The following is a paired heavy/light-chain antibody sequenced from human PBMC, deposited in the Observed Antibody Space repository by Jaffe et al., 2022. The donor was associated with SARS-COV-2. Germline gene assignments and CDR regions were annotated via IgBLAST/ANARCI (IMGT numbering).Heavy chain of an antibody. J-gene: IGHJ4*02. CDR2: ISSDGRST. CDR1: GFTFSIYW. V-gene: IGHV3-74*01. D-gene: IGHD2-21*02. Sequence: EVQLVESGGGLVQPGGSLRLSCAASGFTFSIYWMHWVRQAPGKGLLWVSRISSDGRSTIYADSVEGRFTISRDNAKNTLYLQMNSLRAEDTAVYYCARDRVAYCGGDCYSVADHWGRGTLVTVSS. CDR3: ARDRVAYCGGDCYSVADH.
Light chain of an antibody. Sequence: EIVLTQSPGTLSLSPGERATLSCRASQSVSSSYLAWYQQKPGQAPRLLIYGASSRATGIPDRFSGSGSGTDFTLTISRLEPEDFAVYYCQQYGSSRTFGQGTMVEIK. V-gene: IGKV3-20*01. CDR3: QQYGSSRT. CDR2: GAS. CDR1: QSVSSSY. J-gene: IGKJ1*01.